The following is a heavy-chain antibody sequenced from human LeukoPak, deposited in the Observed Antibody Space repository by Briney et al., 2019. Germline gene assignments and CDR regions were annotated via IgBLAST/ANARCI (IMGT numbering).Heavy chain of an antibody. J-gene: IGHJ4*02. V-gene: IGHV4-39*07. Sequence: SETLSLTCTVSGGSISSSSYYWGWIRQPPGKGLEWIGSIYYSGSTYYNPSLKSRVTISVDTSKNQFSLKLSSVTAADTAVYYCARDTFADYWGQGTLVTVSS. CDR2: IYYSGST. CDR3: ARDTFADY. CDR1: GGSISSSSYY.